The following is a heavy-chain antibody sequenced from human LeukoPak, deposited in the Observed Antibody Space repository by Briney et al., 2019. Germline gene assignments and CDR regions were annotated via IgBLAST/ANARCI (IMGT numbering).Heavy chain of an antibody. CDR1: GLTFSSYW. V-gene: IGHV3-7*03. Sequence: TGGSLRLSGAASGLTFSSYWMSWVRQAPGKGLEWEAKIKEDGSEKHYVDSVKGRFTISRDNAKNSLYLQMNSLRAEDTATYYCARNLPGFDYWGQGTLVTVSS. CDR2: IKEDGSEK. CDR3: ARNLPGFDY. J-gene: IGHJ4*02.